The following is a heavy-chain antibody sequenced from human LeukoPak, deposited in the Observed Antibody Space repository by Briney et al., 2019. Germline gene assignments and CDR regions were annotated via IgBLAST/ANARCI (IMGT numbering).Heavy chain of an antibody. D-gene: IGHD1-26*01. CDR1: GYTFTSYD. V-gene: IGHV1-8*02. J-gene: IGHJ4*02. Sequence: ASVKVSCKASGYTFTSYDINWVRQATGQGLEWMGWMNPNSGNTGYAQKFQGRVTMTRDTSISTAYMELSRLRSDDTAVYYCARDRGDAGATDYDYWGQGTLVTVSS. CDR2: MNPNSGNT. CDR3: ARDRGDAGATDYDY.